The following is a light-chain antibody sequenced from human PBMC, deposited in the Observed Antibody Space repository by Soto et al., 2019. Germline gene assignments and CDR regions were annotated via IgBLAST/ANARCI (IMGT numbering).Light chain of an antibody. CDR2: KGT. J-gene: IGLJ1*01. CDR3: CSSAPESTYV. V-gene: IGLV2-23*01. Sequence: QSVLAQPASVSGSPGQSITISCTGTSSDVGAYNSVSWYQQHPHKAPQVIIYKGTQRPSGISNRFSDSTSGTVASLTISGLQADDEADYFCCSSAPESTYVFGTGTKVTVL. CDR1: SSDVGAYNS.